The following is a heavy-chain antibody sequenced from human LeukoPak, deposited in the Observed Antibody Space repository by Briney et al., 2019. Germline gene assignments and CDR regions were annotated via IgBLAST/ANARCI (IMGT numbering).Heavy chain of an antibody. CDR3: AKEASAVAAFDI. V-gene: IGHV3-53*01. J-gene: IGHJ3*02. CDR1: GFTVSSNY. Sequence: PGGSLRLSCAASGFTVSSNYMNWVRQAPGKGLEWVSVLYSDGSTYYADSVKGRFTISRDNSKNTLYLQMNSLRAEDTAVYYCAKEASAVAAFDIWGQGTMVTVSS. CDR2: LYSDGST. D-gene: IGHD6-19*01.